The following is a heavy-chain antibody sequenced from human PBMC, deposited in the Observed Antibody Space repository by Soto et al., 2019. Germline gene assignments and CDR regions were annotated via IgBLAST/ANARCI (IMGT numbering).Heavy chain of an antibody. D-gene: IGHD3-3*01. J-gene: IGHJ6*02. V-gene: IGHV3-23*01. CDR1: VFTFKNYA. CDR3: AKLKGGLGRFYGLDA. Sequence: GWSLRLSCRSSVFTFKNYAMTWVRKCPGKGLQWVSLMTGGGTTDYADSAKGRFIISRDNSKNTLSLQMHNLRADDTALYYCAKLKGGLGRFYGLDAWGQGTMVTVSS. CDR2: MTGGGTT.